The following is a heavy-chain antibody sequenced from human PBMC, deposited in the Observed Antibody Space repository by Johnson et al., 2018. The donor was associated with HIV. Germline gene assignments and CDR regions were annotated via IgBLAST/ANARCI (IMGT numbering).Heavy chain of an antibody. J-gene: IGHJ3*02. V-gene: IGHV3-30*04. Sequence: QMQLVESGGGVVQPGRSLRLSCAASGFTLSSYAMHWVRQAPGKGLEWVAVISYDGSNKYYANSVKGRFTISRDNSKNTLYLQMNSLRAEDTAVYYCARESGGQYDAFDIWGQGTMVTVSS. CDR1: GFTLSSYA. CDR3: ARESGGQYDAFDI. CDR2: ISYDGSNK. D-gene: IGHD3-16*01.